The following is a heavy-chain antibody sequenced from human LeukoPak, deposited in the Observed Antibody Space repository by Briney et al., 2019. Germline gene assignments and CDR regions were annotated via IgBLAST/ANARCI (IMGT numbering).Heavy chain of an antibody. J-gene: IGHJ2*01. CDR1: GGSISSYY. CDR3: ARTTAHWYFDL. V-gene: IGHV4-4*07. Sequence: SKTLSLTCTVSGGSISSYYWSWIRIRQPAGKRLEWIGRIHSSGNTNYNPSLKGRVTMSVDTSKNQFSLSLTSVTAADTAVYYCARTTAHWYFDLWGRGTLVSVSS. D-gene: IGHD2-21*02. CDR2: IHSSGNT.